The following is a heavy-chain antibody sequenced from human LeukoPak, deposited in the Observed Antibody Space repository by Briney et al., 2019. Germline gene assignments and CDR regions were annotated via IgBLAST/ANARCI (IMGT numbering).Heavy chain of an antibody. Sequence: GGSLRLSCAASGFTFSSYEMNWVRQAPGKGLEWVSYISSSGSTIYYADSVKGRFTISRDNSKNTLYLQMNSLRAEDTAIYYCAKSSPPWHWGQGTLVTVSS. V-gene: IGHV3-48*03. CDR2: ISSSGSTI. J-gene: IGHJ4*02. CDR1: GFTFSSYE. CDR3: AKSSPPWH.